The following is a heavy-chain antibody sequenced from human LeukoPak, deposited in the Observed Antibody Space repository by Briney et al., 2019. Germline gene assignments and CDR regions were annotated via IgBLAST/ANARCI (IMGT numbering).Heavy chain of an antibody. J-gene: IGHJ5*02. D-gene: IGHD6-13*01. V-gene: IGHV2-5*01. CDR3: AHRECFSSSCPIRFDP. CDR2: IYWNDDK. CDR1: GFSLNTGAVG. Sequence: SGPTLVKPTQTLTLTCTFSGFSLNTGAVGVGWIRQPPGKALEWLALIYWNDDKHYNPSLENRLTINKDASNNQVVLTMTNVDPVDTGTYYCAHRECFSSSCPIRFDPWGQGTLVTVSS.